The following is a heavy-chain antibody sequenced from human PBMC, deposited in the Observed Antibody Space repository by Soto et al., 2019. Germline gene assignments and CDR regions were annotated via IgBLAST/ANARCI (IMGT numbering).Heavy chain of an antibody. CDR3: ARRYGSSFDY. CDR1: GGSISSYY. CDR2: IHYSGST. V-gene: IGHV4-59*08. D-gene: IGHD3-10*01. J-gene: IGHJ4*02. Sequence: QVQLQESGPGLVKPSETLSLTCTVSGGSISSYYWSWIRQPPGKGLEWLGYIHYSGSTNYNPSLKSRLTISVDTSKNQFSLKLSSVTAADTAVYYCARRYGSSFDYWGQGTLVTVSS.